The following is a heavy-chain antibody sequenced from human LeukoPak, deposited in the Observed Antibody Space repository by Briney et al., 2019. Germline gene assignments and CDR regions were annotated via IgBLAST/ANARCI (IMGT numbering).Heavy chain of an antibody. J-gene: IGHJ4*02. D-gene: IGHD2-2*01. CDR2: ISAYNGNT. Sequence: ASVKVSCKASGYTFTSYGISWVRQAPGQGLEWMGWISAYNGNTTYAQKLQGRVTMTTDTSTSTAYMELRSLRSDDTAVYYCARGRGCSSTSCDDYFDYWGQGTLVTVSS. V-gene: IGHV1-18*01. CDR1: GYTFTSYG. CDR3: ARGRGCSSTSCDDYFDY.